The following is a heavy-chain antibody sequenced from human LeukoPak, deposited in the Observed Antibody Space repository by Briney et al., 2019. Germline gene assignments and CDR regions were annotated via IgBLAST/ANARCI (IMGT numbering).Heavy chain of an antibody. Sequence: GGSLRLSCGASGFTFRTYAMSWVRQAPGKGLEWVSGISDGGGRTFYAESMKGRFTVSRDNSKNTLYLRMNSLRAEDTAIYYCTKNQILDDTGSWYAYWGQGTLVTVSS. D-gene: IGHD6-13*01. CDR2: ISDGGGRT. V-gene: IGHV3-23*01. CDR3: TKNQILDDTGSWYAY. CDR1: GFTFRTYA. J-gene: IGHJ4*02.